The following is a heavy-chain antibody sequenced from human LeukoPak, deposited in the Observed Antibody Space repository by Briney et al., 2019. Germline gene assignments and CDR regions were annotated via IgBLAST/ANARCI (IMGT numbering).Heavy chain of an antibody. CDR3: AKDPGYCSGGSCYYFDY. J-gene: IGHJ4*02. CDR2: ISYDGSNK. D-gene: IGHD2-15*01. V-gene: IGHV3-30*18. CDR1: GFTFSSYA. Sequence: HPGRSLRLSCAASGFTFSSYAMHWVRQAPAKGLEWVAVISYDGSNKYYTDSVKGRFSISRDNSKNTLYLQMNSLRAEDTAVYYCAKDPGYCSGGSCYYFDYWGQGTLVTVSS.